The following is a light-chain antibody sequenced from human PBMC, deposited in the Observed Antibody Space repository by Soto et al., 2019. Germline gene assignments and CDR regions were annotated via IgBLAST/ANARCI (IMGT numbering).Light chain of an antibody. Sequence: QSALTQPRSVSGSPGQSVTISCTGTSSDVGGYNYVSWYQQHPGKAPKLMIYDVSKRPSGVPDRFSGSKSGNTASLTISGLQAEDEADYYCCSHAGSSSFAVLGTGTNVTGL. J-gene: IGLJ1*01. CDR2: DVS. V-gene: IGLV2-11*01. CDR3: CSHAGSSSFAV. CDR1: SSDVGGYNY.